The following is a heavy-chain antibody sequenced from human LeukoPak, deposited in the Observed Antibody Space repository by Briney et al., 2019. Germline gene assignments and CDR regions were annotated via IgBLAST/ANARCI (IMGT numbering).Heavy chain of an antibody. D-gene: IGHD5-18*01. V-gene: IGHV6-1*01. J-gene: IGHJ6*03. CDR2: TYYRSKWYN. CDR3: AREPDTPMVTDTSVHYYYSMDV. CDR1: GDSVSSNSAA. Sequence: SQTLSLTCAISGDSVSSNSAAWNWIRQSPSRGLEWLGRTYYRSKWYNDYAVSVKSRITIDPDTSKNQFSLQLNSVTPEDTAVYYCAREPDTPMVTDTSVHYYYSMDVWGKGTTVTVSS.